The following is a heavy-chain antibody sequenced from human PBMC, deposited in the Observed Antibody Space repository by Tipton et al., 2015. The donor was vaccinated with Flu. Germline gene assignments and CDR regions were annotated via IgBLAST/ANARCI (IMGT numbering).Heavy chain of an antibody. J-gene: IGHJ6*02. CDR2: IYYDESA. CDR3: ARMDYGGNPHRNYYFYYGLGV. D-gene: IGHD4-23*01. CDR1: GGTITSYY. Sequence: GLVKPSETLSLTCSVSGGTITSYYWTWIRQPPGKGLVWIGNIYYDESANYNPSLRRQITISTDMSKNEFSQELSSVTAADTAVYYCARMDYGGNPHRNYYFYYGLGVWGQGTAITVS. V-gene: IGHV4-59*01.